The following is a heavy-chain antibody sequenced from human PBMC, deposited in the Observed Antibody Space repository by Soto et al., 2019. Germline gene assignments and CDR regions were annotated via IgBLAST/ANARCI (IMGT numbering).Heavy chain of an antibody. J-gene: IGHJ4*02. V-gene: IGHV4-30-4*01. D-gene: IGHD6-13*01. CDR1: GGSISSGDYY. Sequence: PSETLSLTCTVSGGSISSGDYYWSRIRQPPGKGLEWIGYIYYSGSTYSNPSLKSRLTISVDTSKNQFSLRLSSVTAADTAVYYCARGRRYSSSWYYFDYWGQGTLATVSS. CDR3: ARGRRYSSSWYYFDY. CDR2: IYYSGST.